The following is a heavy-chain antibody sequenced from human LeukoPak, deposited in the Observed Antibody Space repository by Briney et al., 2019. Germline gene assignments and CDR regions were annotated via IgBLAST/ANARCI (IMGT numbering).Heavy chain of an antibody. CDR1: GFSISDYW. J-gene: IGHJ4*01. V-gene: IGHV3-7*01. Sequence: GGSLRLSCAASGFSISDYWMNWVCLVPGKGLEWVANINEDGTIQDYVASVRGRFTISRNNAKNSLYLQMNSLGAEDTAVYYCASRESSMSRSHWGHGTLVTVSS. D-gene: IGHD2/OR15-2a*01. CDR3: ASRESSMSRSH. CDR2: INEDGTIQ.